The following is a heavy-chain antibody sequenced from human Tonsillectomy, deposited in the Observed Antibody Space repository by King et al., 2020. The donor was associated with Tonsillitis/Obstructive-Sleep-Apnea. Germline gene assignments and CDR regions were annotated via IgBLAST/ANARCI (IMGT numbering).Heavy chain of an antibody. V-gene: IGHV1-58*01. CDR1: GFTFTSSA. J-gene: IGHJ6*03. Sequence: QLVESGPEVKKPGTSVKVSCKASGFTFTSSAVQWVRQARGQRLEWIGWIVVGSGNTNYAQKFQERVTITRDMSTSTAYMELSSLRSEDTAVYYCAAGIDSGGNMDVWGKGTTVTVSS. D-gene: IGHD1-14*01. CDR3: AAGIDSGGNMDV. CDR2: IVVGSGNT.